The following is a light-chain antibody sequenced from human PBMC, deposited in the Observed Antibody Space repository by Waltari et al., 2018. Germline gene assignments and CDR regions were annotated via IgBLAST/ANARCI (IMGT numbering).Light chain of an antibody. J-gene: IGKJ4*01. CDR1: QNIGTY. CDR3: QQTYSLPGT. CDR2: TAS. V-gene: IGKV1-39*01. Sequence: DIQLTQSPSSLPASLGDSVTITCRASQNIGTYLNWYQQRPGEAPNLLIYTASNLHPGVPSRFSGSFSGTDFTLTVSSLQPEDFATFYCQQTYSLPGTFGGGTRVELK.